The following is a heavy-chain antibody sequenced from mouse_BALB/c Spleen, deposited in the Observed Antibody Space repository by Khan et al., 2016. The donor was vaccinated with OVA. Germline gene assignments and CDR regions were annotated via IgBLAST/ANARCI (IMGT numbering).Heavy chain of an antibody. CDR2: INPYNDDT. CDR1: EYPFTSYV. V-gene: IGHV1S136*01. Sequence: VQLQQSGPELVKPGPSVKMSCKASEYPFTSYVMHWVKQKPGQGLEWIGYINPYNDDTKYNEKFKGKATLLSDKSSSTAYMELTSLTSERSAVYYCTRKEEYGHDGFDYWGQGTPLTVSS. CDR3: TRKEEYGHDGFDY. J-gene: IGHJ2*01. D-gene: IGHD2-2*01.